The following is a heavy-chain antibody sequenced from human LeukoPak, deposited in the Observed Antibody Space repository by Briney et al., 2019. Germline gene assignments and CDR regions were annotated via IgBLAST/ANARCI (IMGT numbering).Heavy chain of an antibody. CDR2: FDPEDGET. V-gene: IGHV1-24*01. J-gene: IGHJ4*02. Sequence: ASVKGSCKVSGYTLTELSMHWVRQAPGKGLEWMGGFDPEDGETIYAQKFQGRVTMTEDTSTDTAYMELSSLRSEDTAVYYCAAFPSSSWYYYFDYWGQGTLVTVSS. D-gene: IGHD6-13*01. CDR1: GYTLTELS. CDR3: AAFPSSSWYYYFDY.